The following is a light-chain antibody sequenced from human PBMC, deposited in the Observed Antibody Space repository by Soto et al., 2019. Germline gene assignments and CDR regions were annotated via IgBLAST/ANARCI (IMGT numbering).Light chain of an antibody. CDR2: AAS. J-gene: IGKJ1*01. CDR1: QGIRND. CDR3: LQHSTYPLT. V-gene: IGKV1-17*01. Sequence: DIQMTQFPSSLSASVGDRVTITCRASQGIRNDLGWYQQKPGKAPKRLIYAASSLQSGVPSRFSGSGSGTEFTLAISCLQPEDSAIFYCLQHSTYPLTFGQGTKVEIK.